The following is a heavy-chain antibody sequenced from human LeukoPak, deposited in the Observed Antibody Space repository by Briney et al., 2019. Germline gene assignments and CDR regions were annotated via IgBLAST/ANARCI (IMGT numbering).Heavy chain of an antibody. CDR1: GYTFTGYY. Sequence: ASMKVSCKASGYTFTGYYMHWVRQAPGQGLEWMGWINPNSGGTNYAQKFQGRVTMTRDTSISTAYMELSRLRSDDTAVYYCARGGTRSTCYDILTGYILYFDYWGQGTLVTVSS. CDR2: INPNSGGT. D-gene: IGHD3-9*01. CDR3: ARGGTRSTCYDILTGYILYFDY. J-gene: IGHJ4*02. V-gene: IGHV1-2*02.